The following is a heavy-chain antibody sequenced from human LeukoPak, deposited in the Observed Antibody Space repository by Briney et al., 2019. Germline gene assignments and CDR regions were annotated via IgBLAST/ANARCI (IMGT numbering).Heavy chain of an antibody. J-gene: IGHJ4*02. D-gene: IGHD6-13*01. CDR3: ARDSSNWSFDY. Sequence: ASVKVSCKASGYTFTRYNMHWVRQGPGQGLEWMGIITPSDGGTSYAQKFQGRVTMTRDTSTSTVYMELSSLISEDTAVYYCARDSSNWSFDYWGQGTLVTVSS. CDR2: ITPSDGGT. V-gene: IGHV1-46*01. CDR1: GYTFTRYN.